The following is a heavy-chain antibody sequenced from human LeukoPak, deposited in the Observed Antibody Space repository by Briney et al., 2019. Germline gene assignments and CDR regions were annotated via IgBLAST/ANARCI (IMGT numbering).Heavy chain of an antibody. Sequence: SETLSLTCTVSGGSISSYYWSWIRQPPGKGLEWIGYIYHSGSTYYNPSLKSRVTISVDRSKNQFSLKLSSVTAADTAVYYCARGRNGMDVWGQGTTVTVSS. CDR3: ARGRNGMDV. V-gene: IGHV4-59*12. CDR2: IYHSGST. CDR1: GGSISSYY. J-gene: IGHJ6*02.